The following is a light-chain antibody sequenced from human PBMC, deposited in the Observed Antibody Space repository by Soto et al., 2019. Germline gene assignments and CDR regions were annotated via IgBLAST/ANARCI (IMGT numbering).Light chain of an antibody. CDR1: QSVAGN. J-gene: IGKJ5*01. CDR2: GVS. V-gene: IGKV3-15*01. Sequence: EIVMTQSPATLSVSPGETATLSCRASQSVAGNLAWYQQKPGQPPRLLIYGVSTRATGVPARFSGSGSGTDFTLTISSLESEDFAVYYCQQRSNWPSFGQGTRLEIK. CDR3: QQRSNWPS.